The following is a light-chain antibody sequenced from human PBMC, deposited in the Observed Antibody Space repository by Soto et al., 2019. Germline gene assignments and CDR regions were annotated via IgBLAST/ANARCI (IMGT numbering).Light chain of an antibody. CDR3: SSYTSSSTLYA. J-gene: IGLJ1*01. Sequence: QSALTQPASVSGSPGQSITISCTGTSSDVGGYNYVSWYQQHPGKAPKLMIYGVSNRPSGVSNRFSGSKSGNTASLTISGLQAEDEADYYRSSYTSSSTLYAFGTGTKVTVL. V-gene: IGLV2-14*01. CDR2: GVS. CDR1: SSDVGGYNY.